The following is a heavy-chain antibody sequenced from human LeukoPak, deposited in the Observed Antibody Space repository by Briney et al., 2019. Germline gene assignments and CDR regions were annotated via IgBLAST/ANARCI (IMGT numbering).Heavy chain of an antibody. CDR2: IYTTADT. CDR1: SGSIRSYH. D-gene: IGHD3/OR15-3a*01. V-gene: IGHV4-4*07. J-gene: IGHJ4*02. CDR3: ARNGYTKSWTHLDY. Sequence: SETLSLTCTVSSGSIRSYHWAWIRQPAGKELEWIGRIYTTADTDYNPSLKSRVTMSVDTSKNQFSLNLRSVTTADTAFYYCARNGYTKSWTHLDYWGQGILVSVSS.